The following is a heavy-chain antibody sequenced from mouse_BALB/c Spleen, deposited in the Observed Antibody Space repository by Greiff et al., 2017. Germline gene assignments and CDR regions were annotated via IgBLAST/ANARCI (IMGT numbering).Heavy chain of an antibody. CDR2: IDPENGDT. J-gene: IGHJ2*01. D-gene: IGHD2-9*01. CDR1: GFNIKDYY. Sequence: VQLQQSGAELVRSGASVKLSCTASGFNIKDYYMHWVKQRPEQGLEWIGWIDPENGDTEYAPKFQGKATMTADTSSNTAYLQLSSLTSEDTAVYYCNLAYYGNDEGWFDYWGQGTTLTVSS. V-gene: IGHV14-4*02. CDR3: NLAYYGNDEGWFDY.